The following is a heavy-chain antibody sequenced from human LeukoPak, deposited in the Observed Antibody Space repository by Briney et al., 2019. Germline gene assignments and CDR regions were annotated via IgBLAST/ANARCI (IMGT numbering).Heavy chain of an antibody. Sequence: PGGFLRLSCAASGFTFSSYEMNWVRQAPGKGLEWVSYISSSGSTIYYADSVKGRFTISRDNAKNSLYLQMNSLRAEDTAVYYCAREDYDFWKGWFDPWGQGTLVTVSS. CDR2: ISSSGSTI. CDR1: GFTFSSYE. CDR3: AREDYDFWKGWFDP. V-gene: IGHV3-48*03. D-gene: IGHD3-3*01. J-gene: IGHJ5*02.